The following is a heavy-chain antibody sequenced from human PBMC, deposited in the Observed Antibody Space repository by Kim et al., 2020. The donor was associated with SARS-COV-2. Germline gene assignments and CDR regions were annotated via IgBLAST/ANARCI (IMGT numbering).Heavy chain of an antibody. D-gene: IGHD1-1*01. CDR1: GFTFRIYA. CDR3: ARYQVQIDG. CDR2: LSSGGDAI. V-gene: IGHV3-21*01. J-gene: IGHJ4*02. Sequence: GGSLRLSCEASGFTFRIYAMNWVRQAPGKGLEWLSSLSSGGDAIFYADSVRGRFTISRDNAKNSLYLQMNSLRAEDTAVYYCARYQVQIDGWGQGTLVTV.